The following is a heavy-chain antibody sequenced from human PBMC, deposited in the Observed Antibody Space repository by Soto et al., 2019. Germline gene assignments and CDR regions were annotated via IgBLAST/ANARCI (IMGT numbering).Heavy chain of an antibody. CDR2: INPNSGGT. J-gene: IGHJ6*02. CDR1: GYTFTGYY. CDR3: ARETGIAAAGDYYYYGMDV. Sequence: ASVKVSCKASGYTFTGYYMHWVRQAPGQGLEWMGWINPNSGGTNYAQKFQGWVTMTRDTSISTAYMELSRLRSDDTAVYYCARETGIAAAGDYYYYGMDVWGQGTTVTVSS. V-gene: IGHV1-2*04. D-gene: IGHD6-13*01.